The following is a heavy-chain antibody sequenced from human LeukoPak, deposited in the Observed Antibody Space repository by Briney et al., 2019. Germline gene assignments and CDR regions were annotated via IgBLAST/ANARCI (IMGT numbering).Heavy chain of an antibody. D-gene: IGHD3-10*01. CDR1: GGTFSSYA. CDR3: ARSSAWFGELFGY. Sequence: GASVKVSCKASGGTFSSYAISWVRQAPGQGLEWMGRIIPILGIANYAQKFQGRVTITADKSTSTAYMELSSLRSEDTAVYYCARSSAWFGELFGYWGQGTLVTVSS. V-gene: IGHV1-69*04. CDR2: IIPILGIA. J-gene: IGHJ4*02.